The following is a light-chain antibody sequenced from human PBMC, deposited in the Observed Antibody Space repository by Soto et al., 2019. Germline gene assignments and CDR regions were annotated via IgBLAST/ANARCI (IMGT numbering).Light chain of an antibody. J-gene: IGKJ1*01. Sequence: DIQMTQSPSSLSASVVDRVTITCRASQSISSYLNWYQQKPGRAPKLLIYAASSLQSGVPSRFSGSRSGPDFTLTISNLQPDDFATYYCQQYDSYSSGPFGQGTKVDIK. CDR2: AAS. CDR1: QSISSY. V-gene: IGKV1-39*01. CDR3: QQYDSYSSGP.